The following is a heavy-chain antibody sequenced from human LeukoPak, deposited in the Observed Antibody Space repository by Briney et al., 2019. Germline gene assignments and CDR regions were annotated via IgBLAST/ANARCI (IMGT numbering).Heavy chain of an antibody. V-gene: IGHV1-69*04. J-gene: IGHJ4*02. D-gene: IGHD2-2*01. CDR3: ARDDCSSTSCFNFDY. Sequence: ASVKVSCKASGGTFSSYAISWVRQAPGQGLEWMGRIIPILGIANYAQKFQGRVTITADKSTSTVYMELSSLRSEDTAVYYCARDDCSSTSCFNFDYWGQGTLVTVSS. CDR1: GGTFSSYA. CDR2: IIPILGIA.